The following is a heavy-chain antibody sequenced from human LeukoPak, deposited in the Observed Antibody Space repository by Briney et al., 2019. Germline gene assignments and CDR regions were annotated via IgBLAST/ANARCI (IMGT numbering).Heavy chain of an antibody. V-gene: IGHV4-59*01. D-gene: IGHD1-26*01. Sequence: TSETLSLTCTAPGGSITSYYWSWIRQPPGKGREWIGYIYYSGSTNYNPSLKSRVTISVDTSKNQFSLKLSSVTAADTAVYYCARDRGIEFDYWGQGTLVTVSS. CDR3: ARDRGIEFDY. J-gene: IGHJ4*02. CDR1: GGSITSYY. CDR2: IYYSGST.